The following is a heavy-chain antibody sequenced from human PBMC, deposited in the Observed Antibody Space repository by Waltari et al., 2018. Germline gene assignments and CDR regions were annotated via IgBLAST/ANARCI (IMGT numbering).Heavy chain of an antibody. CDR3: AAERGWGVVIVGWLDP. D-gene: IGHD2-21*01. CDR2: IRSSADGTTA. CDR1: GFTFSHAW. V-gene: IGHV3-15*01. Sequence: MQLVESGGGFVKPGGSLRLSCAASGFTFSHAWMTWVRQVPGKGLEWVGRIRSSADGTTADYAAHVKGRFTISRDDSKDTLYLEMNSLMSEDTAVYYCAAERGWGVVIVGWLDPWGQGTRVTVSS. J-gene: IGHJ5*02.